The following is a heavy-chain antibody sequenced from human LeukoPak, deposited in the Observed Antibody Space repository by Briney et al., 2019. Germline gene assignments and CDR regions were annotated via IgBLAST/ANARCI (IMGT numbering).Heavy chain of an antibody. Sequence: ASVKVSCKASGYTFTTYGLSWVRQAPGQGLEWMGWVSTYNGNTNYAQKFQGRVTMTTDTSTSTAYMELRSLRSDDTAVYYCARDPTEDFWSGFYSYFDFWGQGTLVTVSS. CDR2: VSTYNGNT. D-gene: IGHD3-3*01. V-gene: IGHV1-18*01. CDR1: GYTFTTYG. J-gene: IGHJ4*02. CDR3: ARDPTEDFWSGFYSYFDF.